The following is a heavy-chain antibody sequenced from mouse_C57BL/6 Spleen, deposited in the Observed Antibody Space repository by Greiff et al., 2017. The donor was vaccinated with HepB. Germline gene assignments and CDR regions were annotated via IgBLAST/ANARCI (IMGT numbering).Heavy chain of an antibody. CDR3: TTVYYEGY. J-gene: IGHJ2*01. CDR1: GFNIKDDY. Sequence: EVNVVESGAELVRPGASVKLSCTASGFNIKDDYMHWVKQRPEQGLEWIGWIDPENGDTEYASKFQGKATITADTSSNTAYLQLSSLTSEDTAVYYCTTVYYEGYWGQGTTLTVSS. D-gene: IGHD1-1*01. V-gene: IGHV14-4*01. CDR2: IDPENGDT.